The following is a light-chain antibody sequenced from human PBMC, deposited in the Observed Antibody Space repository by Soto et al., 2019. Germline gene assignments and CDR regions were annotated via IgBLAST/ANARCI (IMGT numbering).Light chain of an antibody. Sequence: EIVMTQSPATLSVAPGERATPSCRASQSVDSNLAWYQQKPGQAPRLLIYGASTRATGIPARFSGSGSGTEFTLTISSLQSEDFAVYYCQQYDNWPLTFGGGTKVEIK. J-gene: IGKJ4*01. CDR1: QSVDSN. CDR2: GAS. CDR3: QQYDNWPLT. V-gene: IGKV3-15*01.